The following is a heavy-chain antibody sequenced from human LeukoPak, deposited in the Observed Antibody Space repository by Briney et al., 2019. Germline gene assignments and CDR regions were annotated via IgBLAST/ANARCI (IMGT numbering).Heavy chain of an antibody. D-gene: IGHD3-16*01. CDR1: GFNFKTYW. Sequence: PGGSLRLSCAASGFNFKTYWMHWVRQAPGKGLVWVSRSNSDGSSTKYADSVKGRFTISRDNAKNILYLQMNSLKVEDTAVYYCVRDGASFDFDYWGQGTLVTVSS. CDR3: VRDGASFDFDY. V-gene: IGHV3-74*01. J-gene: IGHJ4*02. CDR2: SNSDGSST.